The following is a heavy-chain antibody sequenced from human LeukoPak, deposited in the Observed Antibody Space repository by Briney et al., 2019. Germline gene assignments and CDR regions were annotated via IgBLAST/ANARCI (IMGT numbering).Heavy chain of an antibody. V-gene: IGHV4-61*02. J-gene: IGHJ6*03. CDR2: IYTSGST. D-gene: IGHD1-1*01. CDR3: AREERNVYYYYMDV. Sequence: SETLSLTCTVSGGSISSGSYYWSWIRQPAGKGLEWIGRIYTSGSTNYNPSLKSRVTLSVDTSKNQFSLKLSSVTAADTAVYYCAREERNVYYYYMDVWGKGTTVTVSS. CDR1: GGSISSGSYY.